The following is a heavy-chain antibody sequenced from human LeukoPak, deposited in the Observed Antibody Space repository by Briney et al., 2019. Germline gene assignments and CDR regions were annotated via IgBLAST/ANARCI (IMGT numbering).Heavy chain of an antibody. J-gene: IGHJ4*02. D-gene: IGHD3-10*02. CDR2: IDEFGSVT. CDR1: GFTFSSYW. V-gene: IGHV3-74*01. Sequence: GGSLRLSCAASGFTFSSYWMHWVRQVPGKGLAWVSRIDEFGSVTNSADSVQGRFSISRDNAKDALYLQMNSLRAEDTAVYYCVRDMFGGRDYWGQGTLVTVSS. CDR3: VRDMFGGRDY.